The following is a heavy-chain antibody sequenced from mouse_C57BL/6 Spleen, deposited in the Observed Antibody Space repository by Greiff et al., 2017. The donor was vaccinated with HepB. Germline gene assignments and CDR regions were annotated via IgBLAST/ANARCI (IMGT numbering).Heavy chain of an antibody. CDR2: IDPSDSYT. CDR3: ARHYYGSSYPFAY. J-gene: IGHJ3*01. D-gene: IGHD1-1*01. Sequence: QVQLKQPGAELVKPGASVKLSCKASGYTFTSYWMQWVKQRPGQGLEWIGEIDPSDSYTNYNQKFKGKATLTVDTSSSTAYMQLSSLTSEDSAVYYCARHYYGSSYPFAYWGQGTLVTVSA. CDR1: GYTFTSYW. V-gene: IGHV1-50*01.